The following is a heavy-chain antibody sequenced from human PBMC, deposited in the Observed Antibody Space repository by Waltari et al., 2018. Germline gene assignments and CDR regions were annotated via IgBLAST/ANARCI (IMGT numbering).Heavy chain of an antibody. D-gene: IGHD1-26*01. J-gene: IGHJ4*02. CDR3: ARSGTWGIDY. Sequence: QVQLQESGPGLVKPSETLSLTCAVSGYSISSGYYWGWIRQPPGKGLEWIGSIYHSGSNYYNPSIKSRVTISVDTPKIQFSMKLSSVTAADTAVYYCARSGTWGIDYWGQGTLVTVSS. CDR1: GYSISSGYY. CDR2: IYHSGSN. V-gene: IGHV4-38-2*01.